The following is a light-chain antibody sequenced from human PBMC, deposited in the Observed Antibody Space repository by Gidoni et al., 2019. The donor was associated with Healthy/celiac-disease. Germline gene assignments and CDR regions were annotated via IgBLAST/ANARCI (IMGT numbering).Light chain of an antibody. V-gene: IGKV1-5*03. J-gene: IGKJ2*04. CDR2: KES. CDR1: QSISSW. Sequence: DIQMTQSPSTLSASVGDRVTITCRASQSISSWLAWYQQKPGKAPKVLIYKESSLQSGVPSRFGGGGSGTDFPLTIGGLRPDDFATNSCRRIDGYSCSFGRXTKLEIK. CDR3: RRIDGYSCS.